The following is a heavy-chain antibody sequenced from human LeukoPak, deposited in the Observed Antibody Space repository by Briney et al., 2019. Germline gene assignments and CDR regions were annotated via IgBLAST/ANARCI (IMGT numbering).Heavy chain of an antibody. J-gene: IGHJ4*02. V-gene: IGHV3-33*06. CDR1: GFTFSSYG. CDR3: AKVGSSGWTGDYFDY. D-gene: IGHD6-19*01. CDR2: IWYDGSNK. Sequence: GGSLRLSCAASGFTFSSYGMHWVRQAPGKGLEWVAVIWYDGSNKYYADSVKGRFTISRDNSKNTLYLQMNSLRAEDTAVYYCAKVGSSGWTGDYFDYWGQGTLATVSS.